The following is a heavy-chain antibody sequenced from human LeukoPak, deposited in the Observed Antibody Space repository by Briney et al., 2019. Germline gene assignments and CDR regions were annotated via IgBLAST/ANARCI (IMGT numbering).Heavy chain of an antibody. J-gene: IGHJ4*02. V-gene: IGHV5-51*01. CDR1: GYSFTSYW. D-gene: IGHD2-21*02. Sequence: GESLKISCKGSGYSFTSYWIGWVRQMPGKGLEWMGIIYPGDSDTRYSPSFQGQVTISADKSISTAYLQWSSLKASDTAMYYCASILYCGGDCYPYYFDYWGQGTLVTVSS. CDR2: IYPGDSDT. CDR3: ASILYCGGDCYPYYFDY.